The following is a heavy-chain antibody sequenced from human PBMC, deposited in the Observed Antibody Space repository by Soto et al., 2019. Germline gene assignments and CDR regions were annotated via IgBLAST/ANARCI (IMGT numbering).Heavy chain of an antibody. J-gene: IGHJ6*02. Sequence: PGGYLRLSCAASGFTFSSSGMHWVRQAPGKGLEGLAVFXYXGXXXYXXXSVKGRFTISRDNAKNSLYPQMNSLRAEDTAVYYCAREDFGVVMDVWGQGTTVTASS. CDR1: GFTFSSSG. CDR3: AREDFGVVMDV. V-gene: IGHV3-30*03. D-gene: IGHD3-3*01. CDR2: FXYXGXXX.